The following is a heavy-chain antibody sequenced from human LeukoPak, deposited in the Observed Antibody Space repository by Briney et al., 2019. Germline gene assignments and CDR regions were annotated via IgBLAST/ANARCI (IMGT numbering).Heavy chain of an antibody. CDR2: ISGNGGRT. J-gene: IGHJ5*02. V-gene: IGHV3-23*01. D-gene: IGHD5-18*01. CDR3: AKVRDLDTVLGRFDN. CDR1: GFTFSSYA. Sequence: GGSLRLSCAASGFTFSSYAMSWVRQAPGKGLEWVSVISGNGGRTYYADSVKGRFTISRDNSKNTLYLQVNSLRGEDTAVYYCAKVRDLDTVLGRFDNWGQGTLVTVSS.